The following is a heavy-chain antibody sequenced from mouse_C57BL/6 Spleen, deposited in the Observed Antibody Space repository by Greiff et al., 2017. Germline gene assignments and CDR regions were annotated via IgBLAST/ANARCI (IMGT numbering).Heavy chain of an antibody. V-gene: IGHV1-64*01. D-gene: IGHD2-5*01. J-gene: IGHJ4*01. CDR1: GYTFTSYW. CDR2: IHPNSGST. CDR3: ARRGGAYYSNSHYYAMDY. Sequence: VQLQQPGAELVKPGASVKLSCKASGYTFTSYWMHWVKQRPGQGLEWIGMIHPNSGSTNYNEKFKSEATLTVDKSSSTGYMQLSSLTSEDSAVYYCARRGGAYYSNSHYYAMDYWGQGTSVTVSS.